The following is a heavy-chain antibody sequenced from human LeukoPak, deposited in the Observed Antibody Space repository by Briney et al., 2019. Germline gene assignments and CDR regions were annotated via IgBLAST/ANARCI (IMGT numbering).Heavy chain of an antibody. D-gene: IGHD3-10*02. CDR3: AELGITMIGGV. J-gene: IGHJ6*04. Sequence: GGSLRLSCAASGFTFSTYAIHWVRQAPGKGLEWVAFIRPDGNNKNYADSVKGRFTISRDNSKNTLFLQMNSLRAEDTAVYYCAELGITMIGGVWGKGTTVTISS. V-gene: IGHV3-30*02. CDR1: GFTFSTYA. CDR2: IRPDGNNK.